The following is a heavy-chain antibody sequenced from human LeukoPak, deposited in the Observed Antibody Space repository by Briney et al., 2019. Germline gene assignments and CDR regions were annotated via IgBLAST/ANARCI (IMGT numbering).Heavy chain of an antibody. CDR3: ARDSNLAAAGTGFVPVGVDWFDP. CDR2: TYYRSKWYN. CDR1: GDSVSSNSAA. V-gene: IGHV6-1*01. J-gene: IGHJ5*02. D-gene: IGHD6-13*01. Sequence: SQTLSLTCAISGDSVSSNSAAWNWIRQSPSRGLEWLGRTYYRSKWYNDYAVSVKSRITINPDTSKNQFSQQLNSVTPEDTALYYCARDSNLAAAGTGFVPVGVDWFDPWGQGTLVTVSS.